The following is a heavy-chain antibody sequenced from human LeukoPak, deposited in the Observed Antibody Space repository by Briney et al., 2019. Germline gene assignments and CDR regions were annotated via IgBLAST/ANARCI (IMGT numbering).Heavy chain of an antibody. CDR3: ARVAPQEYYFDY. Sequence: SETLSLTCTVAGGSISGHYWTWIRQPPGKGLEWIGYVYYSGSTNYNPSLKSRVTISVDTSKKQFSLKLSSVTAADTAVYFCARVAPQEYYFDYWGQGTLVTVSS. CDR1: GGSISGHY. J-gene: IGHJ4*02. V-gene: IGHV4-59*11. CDR2: VYYSGST.